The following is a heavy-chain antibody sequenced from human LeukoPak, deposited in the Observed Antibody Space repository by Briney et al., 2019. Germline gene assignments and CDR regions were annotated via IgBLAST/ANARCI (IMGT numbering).Heavy chain of an antibody. CDR2: INSDGSST. Sequence: GGSLRLSCAASGLTLSTYWMHWVRQAPGKGLVWVSRINSDGSSTNYADSVKGRFTISRDNAKNTLYLQMNSLRAEDTAVYYCARDLFVVLPTLWGQGTLVTVSS. D-gene: IGHD2-2*01. J-gene: IGHJ4*02. CDR1: GLTLSTYW. V-gene: IGHV3-74*01. CDR3: ARDLFVVLPTL.